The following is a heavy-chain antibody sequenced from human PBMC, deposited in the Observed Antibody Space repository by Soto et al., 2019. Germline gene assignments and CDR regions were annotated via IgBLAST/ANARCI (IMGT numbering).Heavy chain of an antibody. V-gene: IGHV3-23*01. CDR3: AKDRGEGELGIYAFDI. J-gene: IGHJ3*02. CDR1: GFTFSSYA. D-gene: IGHD7-27*01. Sequence: GGSLRLSCAASGFTFSSYAMSWVRQAPGKGLEWVSAISGGGGSTYYADSVKGRFTISRDNSKNTLYLQMNSLRAEDTAVYYCAKDRGEGELGIYAFDIWGQGTMVTVSS. CDR2: ISGGGGST.